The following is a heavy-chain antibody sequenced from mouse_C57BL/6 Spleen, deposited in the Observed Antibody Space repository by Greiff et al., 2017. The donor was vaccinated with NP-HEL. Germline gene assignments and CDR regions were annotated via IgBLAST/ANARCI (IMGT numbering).Heavy chain of an antibody. J-gene: IGHJ2*01. Sequence: EVKVVESGGDLVKPGGSLKLSCAASGFTFSSYGMSWVRQTPDKRLEWVATISSGGSYTYYPDSVKGRCTISRDNAKNTLYLQMSSLKSEDTDMYDCARHAYYYGSSYGYWGQGTTLTVSS. CDR2: ISSGGSYT. D-gene: IGHD1-1*01. V-gene: IGHV5-6*01. CDR3: ARHAYYYGSSYGY. CDR1: GFTFSSYG.